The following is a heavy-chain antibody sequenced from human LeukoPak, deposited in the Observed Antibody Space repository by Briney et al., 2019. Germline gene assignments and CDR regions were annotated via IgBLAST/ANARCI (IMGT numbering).Heavy chain of an antibody. V-gene: IGHV4-4*07. CDR1: GGSISSYY. J-gene: IGHJ6*03. D-gene: IGHD2-15*01. CDR2: IYTSGST. Sequence: SETLSLTCTVSGGSISSYYWSWIRQPAGKGLEWIGRIYTSGSTNYNPSLKSRVTMSVDTSKNQFSLKLSSVTAADTAVYYCARVTVVVVVAATDSRYYMDVRGKGTTVTVSS. CDR3: ARVTVVVVVAATDSRYYMDV.